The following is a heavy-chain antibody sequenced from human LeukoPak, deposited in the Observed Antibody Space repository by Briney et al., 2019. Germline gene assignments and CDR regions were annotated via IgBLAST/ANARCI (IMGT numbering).Heavy chain of an antibody. D-gene: IGHD4-17*01. CDR2: INRGDNT. V-gene: IGHV3-23*01. CDR1: GFTFSSYS. CDR3: ARRSTVTRTYSFDY. J-gene: IGHJ4*02. Sequence: GGSLRLSCAASGFTFSSYSMRWVRQAPGKGLEWVSSINRGDNTYYAGSVKGRFTISRDNSKNTLYLQMNSLGADDTAVYYCARRSTVTRTYSFDYWGQGTLVTVSS.